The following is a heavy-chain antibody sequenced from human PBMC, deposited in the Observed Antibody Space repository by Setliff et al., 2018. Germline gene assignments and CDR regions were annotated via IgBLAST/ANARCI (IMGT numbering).Heavy chain of an antibody. CDR3: TRAFYCGRKCYRGFDY. CDR2: INTDDGTT. J-gene: IGHJ4*02. CDR1: GFTFSGNY. D-gene: IGHD2-21*01. V-gene: IGHV3-74*01. Sequence: PGGSLRLSCATSGFTFSGNYMHWVRQAPGKGLVWVSRINTDDGTTNYADSVQGRFTIFRDNAKNTVYMELNSLRVDDTAVYFCTRAFYCGRKCYRGFDYWGQGTLVTVS.